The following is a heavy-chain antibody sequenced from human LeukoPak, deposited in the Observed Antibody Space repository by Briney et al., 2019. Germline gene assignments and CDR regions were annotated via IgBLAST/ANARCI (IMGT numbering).Heavy chain of an antibody. CDR1: GFTFSSYW. V-gene: IGHV3-74*01. D-gene: IGHD6-6*01. Sequence: GGSLRLSCAASGFTFSSYWMHWVRQAAGKGLVWVSRINGDGSSRSYADSVRGRFTISRDNAKNTLYLQMNSLRAEDTAVYYCAREVIAATSPWGQGTLVTVSS. CDR2: INGDGSSR. CDR3: AREVIAATSP. J-gene: IGHJ4*02.